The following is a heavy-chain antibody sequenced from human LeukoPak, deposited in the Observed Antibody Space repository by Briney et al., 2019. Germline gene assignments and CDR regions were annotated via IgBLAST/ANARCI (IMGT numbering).Heavy chain of an antibody. V-gene: IGHV4-61*02. Sequence: SETLSLTCTVSGDSISSGDYYWSWIRQPAGKGLEWIGRISSSGSTNYNPSLKSRDTISVDTSKNQFSLKLSSVTAADTAVYFCARGPYSYDSSGAFDIWGQGTMVTVSS. CDR2: ISSSGST. CDR3: ARGPYSYDSSGAFDI. J-gene: IGHJ3*02. D-gene: IGHD3-22*01. CDR1: GDSISSGDYY.